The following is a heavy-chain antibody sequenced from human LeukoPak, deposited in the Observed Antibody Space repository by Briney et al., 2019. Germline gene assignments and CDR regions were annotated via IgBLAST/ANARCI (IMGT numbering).Heavy chain of an antibody. CDR2: IYYSGST. D-gene: IGHD4-11*01. CDR1: GGSISSYY. CDR3: ARETLDYSYFDY. J-gene: IGHJ4*02. Sequence: SETLSLTCTVSGGSISSYYWSWIRQPPGKGLEWIGYIYYSGSTNYNPSLKSRVTISVDTSKNQFSLKLSSVTAADTAVYYCARETLDYSYFDYWGQGTLVTVSS. V-gene: IGHV4-59*01.